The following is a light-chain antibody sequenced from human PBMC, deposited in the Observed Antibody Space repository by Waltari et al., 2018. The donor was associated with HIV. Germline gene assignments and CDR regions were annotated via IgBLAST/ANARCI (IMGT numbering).Light chain of an antibody. CDR2: WAS. V-gene: IGKV4-1*01. CDR1: QSVLYSSNNKNY. CDR3: QQYYSTPQLT. Sequence: DIVMTQSPAPLAVSLGERATINCKSSQSVLYSSNNKNYLAWYQQKPGQPPKLLIYWASTRESGVPDRFSGSGSGTDFTLTISSLQAEDVAVYYCQQYYSTPQLTFGGGTKVEIK. J-gene: IGKJ4*01.